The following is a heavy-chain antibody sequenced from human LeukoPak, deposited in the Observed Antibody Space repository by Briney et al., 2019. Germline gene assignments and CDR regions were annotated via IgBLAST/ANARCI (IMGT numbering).Heavy chain of an antibody. CDR1: GFTVSNNY. V-gene: IGHV3-66*01. CDR3: ATNLYCSGGTCYTRDSDY. CDR2: IYSGGTT. Sequence: GGSLRLSCAASGFTVSNNYLHWVRQAPGKGLEWVSVIYSGGTTYYANSVKGRFTISRDSSKNTMYLQMNSLRAEDTAVYYCATNLYCSGGTCYTRDSDYWGQGTLVTVSS. D-gene: IGHD2-15*01. J-gene: IGHJ4*02.